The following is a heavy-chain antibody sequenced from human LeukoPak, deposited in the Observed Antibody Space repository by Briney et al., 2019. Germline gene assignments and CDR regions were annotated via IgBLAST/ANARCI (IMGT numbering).Heavy chain of an antibody. Sequence: PGGSLRLSCAASGFTFSSYEMNWVRQAPGKGLEWVSYISSSGSTIYYADSVKGRFTISRDNAKNSLYLQMNSLRAEDTAVYYCASPRPYGSGSNIFDYWGQGTLATVPS. CDR2: ISSSGSTI. CDR1: GFTFSSYE. V-gene: IGHV3-48*03. CDR3: ASPRPYGSGSNIFDY. D-gene: IGHD3-10*01. J-gene: IGHJ4*02.